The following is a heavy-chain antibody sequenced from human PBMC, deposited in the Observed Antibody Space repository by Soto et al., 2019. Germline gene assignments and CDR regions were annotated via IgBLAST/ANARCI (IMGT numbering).Heavy chain of an antibody. CDR2: INHSGST. J-gene: IGHJ4*02. CDR3: ARGRGLGNSGYFDY. Sequence: QVQLQQWGAGLLKPSETLSLTCAVYGGSFSGYYWSWIRQPPGKGLEWIGEINHSGSTNYNPSLKSRVTISVDTSKNQCSLKLSSVTAADTAVYYCARGRGLGNSGYFDYWGQGTLVTVSS. V-gene: IGHV4-34*01. CDR1: GGSFSGYY. D-gene: IGHD3-9*01.